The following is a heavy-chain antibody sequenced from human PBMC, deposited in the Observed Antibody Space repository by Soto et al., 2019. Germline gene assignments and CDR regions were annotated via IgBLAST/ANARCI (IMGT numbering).Heavy chain of an antibody. CDR2: IRDSGGDT. D-gene: IGHD4-17*01. CDR3: AKDPNTVTTGWYFDL. V-gene: IGHV3-23*01. Sequence: EVELLESGGGLVQPGGSLRLSCRASGLTFSNYDMTWVRQVPGKGLEWVSSIRDSGGDTFYVDSVKVRFTISRDNSKNTLYLQMNSVNIEDSAFYYCAKDPNTVTTGWYFDLWGRGTLVTVSS. J-gene: IGHJ2*01. CDR1: GLTFSNYD.